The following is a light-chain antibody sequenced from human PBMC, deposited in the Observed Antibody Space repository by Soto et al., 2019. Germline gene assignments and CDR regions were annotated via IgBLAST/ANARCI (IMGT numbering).Light chain of an antibody. V-gene: IGLV5-45*02. Sequence: QTVVTQPSSLSASPGASASLTCTLRSGINVGTYRIYWYQQKPGSPPQYLLRYKSDSDKQQGSGVPSRFSGSKDASANAGIFLISGLQSEDEADYYCMIWHSSAVVFGGGTKVTFL. CDR3: MIWHSSAVV. CDR2: YKSDSDK. J-gene: IGLJ2*01. CDR1: SGINVGTYR.